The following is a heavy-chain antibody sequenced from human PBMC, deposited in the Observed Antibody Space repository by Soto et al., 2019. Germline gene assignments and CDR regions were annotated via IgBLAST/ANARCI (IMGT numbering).Heavy chain of an antibody. CDR3: ARDSGVAVGSTRYYYGMDV. D-gene: IGHD2-15*01. CDR1: GGSISSANYY. CDR2: IYYSGSS. V-gene: IGHV4-31*03. J-gene: IGHJ6*02. Sequence: SETLSLTCTVSGGSISSANYYWSWIRQHPGKGLEWIGHIYYSGSSYYNPSLQSRLTISVDTPKNQFSLQLSSVTVADTAVYYCARDSGVAVGSTRYYYGMDVWGQGTTVTVSS.